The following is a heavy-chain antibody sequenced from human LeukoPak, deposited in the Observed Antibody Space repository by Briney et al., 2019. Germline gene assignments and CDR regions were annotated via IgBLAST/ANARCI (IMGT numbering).Heavy chain of an antibody. CDR3: ARAERWFDP. V-gene: IGHV4-34*01. J-gene: IGHJ5*02. CDR1: GGSFSGYY. Sequence: SEILSLTCAVYGGSFSGYYWSWIRQPPGKGLEWIGEINHSGSTNYNPSLKSRVTISVDTSKNQFSLRLSSVTAADTAVYYCARAERWFDPWGQGTLVTVSS. D-gene: IGHD1-1*01. CDR2: INHSGST.